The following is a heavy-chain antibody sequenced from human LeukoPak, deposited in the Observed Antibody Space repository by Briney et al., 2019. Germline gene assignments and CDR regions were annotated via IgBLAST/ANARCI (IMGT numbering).Heavy chain of an antibody. CDR2: INHSGST. V-gene: IGHV4-34*01. Sequence: SETLSLTCAVYGGSFSGYYWSWIRQPPGKGLEWIGEINHSGSTNYNPSLKSRVTISVDTSKNQFSLKLSSVTAADTAVYYCARGKELGYWSSTSCRMNWFDPWGQGTLVTVSS. CDR3: ARGKELGYWSSTSCRMNWFDP. D-gene: IGHD2-2*01. CDR1: GGSFSGYY. J-gene: IGHJ5*02.